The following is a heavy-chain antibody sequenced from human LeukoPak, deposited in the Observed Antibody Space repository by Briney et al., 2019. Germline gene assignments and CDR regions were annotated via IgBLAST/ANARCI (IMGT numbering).Heavy chain of an antibody. J-gene: IGHJ3*02. D-gene: IGHD2/OR15-2a*01. CDR2: IYYTGNT. CDR1: GGSIGGYY. CDR3: ARDRVPREYYHRSLADAFDI. Sequence: SETLSLTCTVSGGSIGGYYWNWIRRSPEKGLECIGYIYYTGNTDYNPSLKSRVTISVDTSKNQFSLKLSSVTAADTAVYYCARDRVPREYYHRSLADAFDIWGQGTLVTVSS. V-gene: IGHV4-59*01.